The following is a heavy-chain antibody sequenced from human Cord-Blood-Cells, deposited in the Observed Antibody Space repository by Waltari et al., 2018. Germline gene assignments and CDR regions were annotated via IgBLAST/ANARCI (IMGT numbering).Heavy chain of an antibody. CDR1: GFTFSSYA. Sequence: EVQLLESGGGLVQPGGSLRLSCAASGFTFSSYAMSWVRQAPGKGLEWVSAISGGGGSTYYADSVKGRFTISRDNSKNTLYLQMNSLRAEDTAVYYCAKAGRWLQNWNWFDPWGQGTLVTVSS. D-gene: IGHD5-12*01. J-gene: IGHJ5*02. V-gene: IGHV3-23*01. CDR2: ISGGGGST. CDR3: AKAGRWLQNWNWFDP.